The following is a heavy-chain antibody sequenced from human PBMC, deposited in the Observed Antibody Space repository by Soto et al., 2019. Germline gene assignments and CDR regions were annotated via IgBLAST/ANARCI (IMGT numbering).Heavy chain of an antibody. Sequence: QVQLVQSGAEVKKPGASVKVSCKASGYTFSDHDINWVRQATGQGPEWLGWMNPNSGATGYAQNFQGRGTMTSEISIRTAYMELSSLRSQGTAVVYCAIVGVNLYDDYFDYWGQGTLVTVSS. CDR1: GYTFSDHD. CDR3: AIVGVNLYDDYFDY. V-gene: IGHV1-8*01. D-gene: IGHD1-1*01. CDR2: MNPNSGAT. J-gene: IGHJ4*02.